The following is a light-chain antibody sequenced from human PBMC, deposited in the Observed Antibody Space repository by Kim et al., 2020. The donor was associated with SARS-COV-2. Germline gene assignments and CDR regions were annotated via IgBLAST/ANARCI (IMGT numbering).Light chain of an antibody. J-gene: IGKJ1*01. V-gene: IGKV1-27*01. CDR3: QKYNSETWT. CDR2: DAF. CDR1: QDINNY. Sequence: ASVGDRVTITCRASQDINNYLAWYQVKPGRGPRLMIYDAFALQPGVPSRFSGSGSGSDFTLTISSLQPEDVATYYCQKYNSETWTFGQGTKVEIK.